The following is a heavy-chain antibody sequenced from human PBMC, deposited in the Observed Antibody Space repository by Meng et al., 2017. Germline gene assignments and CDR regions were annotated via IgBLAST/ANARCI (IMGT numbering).Heavy chain of an antibody. J-gene: IGHJ4*02. CDR3: AREAHLGTFRGVMAPAIDY. CDR2: ISSSSSHI. Sequence: GGSLTLSCAASGFTLSSYSMNWVRQAPGNGLEWVSSISSSSSHIYYADSVKGRFTISTDNAKDSPYLQMNSLRAEDTAVYYCAREAHLGTFRGVMAPAIDYWGQGTLVTVSS. V-gene: IGHV3-21*01. D-gene: IGHD3-16*01. CDR1: GFTLSSYS.